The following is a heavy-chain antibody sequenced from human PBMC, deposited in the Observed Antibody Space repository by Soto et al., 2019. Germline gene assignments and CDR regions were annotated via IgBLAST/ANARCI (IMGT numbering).Heavy chain of an antibody. CDR3: TSARGIYGAEYFQH. CDR2: IKSKTDGGTT. Sequence: GGSLRLSCAASGFTFTNAWMSWVRQAPGKGLEWVGRIKSKTDGGTTDYAAPVKGRFTISRDDSKNTLYRQMNSLKTEDTAVYYCTSARGIYGAEYFQHWVQGTPVTVSS. J-gene: IGHJ1*01. D-gene: IGHD4-17*01. V-gene: IGHV3-15*01. CDR1: GFTFTNAW.